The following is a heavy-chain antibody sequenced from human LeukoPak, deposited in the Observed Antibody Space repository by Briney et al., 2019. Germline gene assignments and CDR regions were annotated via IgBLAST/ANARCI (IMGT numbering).Heavy chain of an antibody. CDR2: INPSGGST. Sequence: ASVKVSCKASGYTFTSYGISWVRQAPGQGLEWMGIINPSGGSTSYAQKFQGRVTMTRDTSTSTVYMELSSLRSEDTAVYYCARDPHLPYYYMDVWGKGTTVTVSS. J-gene: IGHJ6*03. V-gene: IGHV1-46*01. CDR3: ARDPHLPYYYMDV. CDR1: GYTFTSYG.